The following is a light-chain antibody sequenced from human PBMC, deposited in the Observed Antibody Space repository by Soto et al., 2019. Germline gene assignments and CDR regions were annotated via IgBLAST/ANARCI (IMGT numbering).Light chain of an antibody. J-gene: IGLJ2*01. V-gene: IGLV2-14*01. CDR2: EVN. CDR3: SSYTRINPHVV. CDR1: SSDVGGYNY. Sequence: QSALTQPASVSGSPGQSITISCTGTSSDVGGYNYVSWYQQHPGKAPKLMIYEVNNWPSGVSYRFSGSKSGNTASLTISGLQAEDEADYYCSSYTRINPHVVFGGGTKLTVL.